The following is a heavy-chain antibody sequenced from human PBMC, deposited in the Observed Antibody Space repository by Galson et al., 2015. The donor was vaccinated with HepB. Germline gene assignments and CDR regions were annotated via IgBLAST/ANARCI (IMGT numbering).Heavy chain of an antibody. V-gene: IGHV3-7*03. D-gene: IGHD3-9*01. Sequence: LRLSCAASGFTFSSYWMSWVRQAPGKGLEWVANIKQDGSEKYYVDSVKGRFTISRDNAKNSLYLQMNSLRAEDTAVYYCAREHYDILTGYYPTIDYWGQGTLVTVSS. CDR3: AREHYDILTGYYPTIDY. CDR1: GFTFSSYW. CDR2: IKQDGSEK. J-gene: IGHJ4*02.